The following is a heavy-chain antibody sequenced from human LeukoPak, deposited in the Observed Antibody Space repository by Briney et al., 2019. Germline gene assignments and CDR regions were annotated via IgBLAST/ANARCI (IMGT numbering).Heavy chain of an antibody. CDR2: INPNSGGT. CDR3: ARAYGSGTSYHPDY. Sequence: ASVKVSCKASGYTFTAYYMYWVRQAPGQGLEWMGWINPNSGGTNSSQKFQDRVTLTRDTSISTAYMELRSLRSDDTAVYYCARAYGSGTSYHPDYWGQGTLVTVSS. J-gene: IGHJ4*02. V-gene: IGHV1-2*02. D-gene: IGHD3-10*01. CDR1: GYTFTAYY.